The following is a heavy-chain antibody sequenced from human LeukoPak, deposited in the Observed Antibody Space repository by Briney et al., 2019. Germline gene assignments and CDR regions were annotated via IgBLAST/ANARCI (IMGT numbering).Heavy chain of an antibody. V-gene: IGHV4-34*01. CDR2: INHSGST. J-gene: IGHJ4*02. CDR3: ARGLGYCGGGSCYYFDY. CDR1: GGSFSGYY. D-gene: IGHD2-15*01. Sequence: SETLSLTCAVYGGSFSGYYWSWIRQPPGKGLEWIGEINHSGSTNYNPSLKSRVTISVDTSKNQFSLKLSSVTAADTAVYYCARGLGYCGGGSCYYFDYWGQGTLVTVSS.